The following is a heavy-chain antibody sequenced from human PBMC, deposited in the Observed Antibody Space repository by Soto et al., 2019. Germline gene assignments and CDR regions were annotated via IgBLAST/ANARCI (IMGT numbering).Heavy chain of an antibody. CDR3: AGDSSGFRIEYFQH. CDR2: IYYSGST. Sequence: SETLSLTCSVSGGSISSSSYYWGWIRQPPGKGLEWIGSIYYSGSTYYNPSLKSRVTISVDTSKNQFSLKLSSVTAADTAVYYCAGDSSGFRIEYFQHWGQGPLVTVSS. V-gene: IGHV4-39*01. CDR1: GGSISSSSYY. J-gene: IGHJ1*01. D-gene: IGHD3-22*01.